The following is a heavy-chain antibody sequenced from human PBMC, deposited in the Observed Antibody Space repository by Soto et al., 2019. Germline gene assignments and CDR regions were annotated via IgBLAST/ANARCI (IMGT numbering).Heavy chain of an antibody. CDR2: IYYSGST. Sequence: SETLSLTCTVSGGSISSYYWSWIRQPPGKGLEWIGYIYYSGSTNYNPSLKSRVTISVDTSKNQFSLKLSSVTAADTAVYYCASGGLLWFGELFNTRYYYGMDVWGQGTTVTVSS. D-gene: IGHD3-10*01. V-gene: IGHV4-59*01. CDR3: ASGGLLWFGELFNTRYYYGMDV. CDR1: GGSISSYY. J-gene: IGHJ6*02.